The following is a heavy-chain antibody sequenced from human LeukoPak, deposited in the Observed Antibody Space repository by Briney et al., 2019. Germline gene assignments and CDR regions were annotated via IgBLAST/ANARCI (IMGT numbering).Heavy chain of an antibody. V-gene: IGHV5-51*01. D-gene: IGHD1-14*01. J-gene: IGHJ3*01. CDR2: TYPDDSDT. CDR3: ARPRQYKFSSETDSPGAFDL. Sequence: GESLKISFKASGYRFTTSWIGWVRQTPGKGLEWMGITYPDDSDTRYSPSLQGQVTISADKSLTPAYLEWSNLKASDTAIYYCARPRQYKFSSETDSPGAFDLWGQGTMVTVSS. CDR1: GYRFTTSW.